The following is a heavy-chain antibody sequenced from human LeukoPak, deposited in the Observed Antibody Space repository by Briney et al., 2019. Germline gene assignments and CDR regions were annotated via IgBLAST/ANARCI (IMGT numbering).Heavy chain of an antibody. CDR1: GYSFATYW. CDR3: ARRGYCGGDCYSDD. V-gene: IGHV5-51*01. Sequence: GESLKISCKGSGYSFATYWIGWVRQMPGKGLEWMGIIYPGDSDTRYSPSFQGQVTISADKSISTAFPQWSSLKASDTAMYYGARRGYCGGDCYSDDWGPGSLVTVSS. D-gene: IGHD2-21*01. CDR2: IYPGDSDT. J-gene: IGHJ4*02.